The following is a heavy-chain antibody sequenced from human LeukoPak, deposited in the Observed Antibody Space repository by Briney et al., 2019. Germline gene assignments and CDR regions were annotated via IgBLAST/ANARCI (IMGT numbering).Heavy chain of an antibody. D-gene: IGHD3-22*01. CDR3: ARDHYYDSSTS. Sequence: SETLSLTCAVYGGSFSGYYWSWIRQPPGKGLEWIGEINHSGSTNYNPSLKSRVTISVDTSKNQFSLKLSSVTAADTAVYYCARDHYYDSSTSWGQGTLVTVSS. V-gene: IGHV4-34*01. CDR2: INHSGST. J-gene: IGHJ4*02. CDR1: GGSFSGYY.